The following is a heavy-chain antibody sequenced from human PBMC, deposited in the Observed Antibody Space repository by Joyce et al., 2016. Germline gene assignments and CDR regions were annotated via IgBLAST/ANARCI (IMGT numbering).Heavy chain of an antibody. CDR2: ISYDGSNK. Sequence: QVQLVESGGGVVQPGKSLRLSCAASGFNLSSYSMHWVRQAPGEGLEWVALISYDGSNKYSTDSVQGRFTISRDNSKNTLYLQMNSLRAEDTAVYYCARDFQYRGATYHGMDVWGQGTTVTVSS. CDR1: GFNLSSYS. V-gene: IGHV3-30*03. J-gene: IGHJ6*02. D-gene: IGHD5-12*01. CDR3: ARDFQYRGATYHGMDV.